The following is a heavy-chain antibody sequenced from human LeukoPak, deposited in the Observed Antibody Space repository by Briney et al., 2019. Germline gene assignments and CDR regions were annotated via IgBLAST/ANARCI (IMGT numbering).Heavy chain of an antibody. D-gene: IGHD5-24*01. Sequence: GGSLRLSCAASGFTFSNYWMSWVRQAPGTGLEWMANIKQDGSEKYYMDSVKGRFTISRDNAKNSLYLQMNSLRAEDTAVYYCARHGRDGYNPDYYGMDVWGQGTTVTVSS. CDR1: GFTFSNYW. V-gene: IGHV3-7*03. J-gene: IGHJ6*02. CDR2: IKQDGSEK. CDR3: ARHGRDGYNPDYYGMDV.